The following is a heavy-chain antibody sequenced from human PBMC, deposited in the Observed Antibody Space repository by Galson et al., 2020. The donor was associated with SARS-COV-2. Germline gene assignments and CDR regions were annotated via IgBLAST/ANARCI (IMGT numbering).Heavy chain of an antibody. D-gene: IGHD5-18*01. CDR2: ICYDGSNK. V-gene: IGHV3-33*06. J-gene: IGHJ6*02. CDR1: GFTFSSYG. Sequence: GGSLGLPCAASGFTFSSYGMHWVRQAPGKGLEWVAVICYDGSNKYYADSGKGRFTISRDNSKTTLYLQRKGLRAEDTAVYYCAKDGGYSYGSDYYYYGMDVWGQGTTVTVSS. CDR3: AKDGGYSYGSDYYYYGMDV.